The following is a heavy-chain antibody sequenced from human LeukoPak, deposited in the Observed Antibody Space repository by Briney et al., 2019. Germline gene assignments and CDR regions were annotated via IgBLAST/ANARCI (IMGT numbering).Heavy chain of an antibody. J-gene: IGHJ6*02. Sequence: SVKVSCKASGGTFSSYTISWVRQAPGQGLEWMGRIIPILGIANYAQKFQGRVTITADKSTSTAYMELSSLRSEDTAAYYCARDRTDSGYDYYYYYGMDVWGQGTTVTVSS. V-gene: IGHV1-69*04. CDR1: GGTFSSYT. CDR2: IIPILGIA. D-gene: IGHD5-12*01. CDR3: ARDRTDSGYDYYYYYGMDV.